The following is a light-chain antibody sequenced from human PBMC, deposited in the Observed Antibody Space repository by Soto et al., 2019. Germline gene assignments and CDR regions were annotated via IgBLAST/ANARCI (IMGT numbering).Light chain of an antibody. Sequence: TLSLSPGERATLSCRASQSVINNYLAWYQQKPGQAPRLLIYGASSRATGIPVRFSGSGSGTDFTLTISRLEPEDFAVYYCQQYAKSPEWTFGQGTKVEIK. CDR3: QQYAKSPEWT. CDR2: GAS. CDR1: QSVINNY. V-gene: IGKV3-20*01. J-gene: IGKJ1*01.